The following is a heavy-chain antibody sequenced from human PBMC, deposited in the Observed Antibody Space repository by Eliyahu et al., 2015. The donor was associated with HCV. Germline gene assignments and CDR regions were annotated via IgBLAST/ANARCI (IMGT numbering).Heavy chain of an antibody. D-gene: IGHD3-22*01. V-gene: IGHV3-23*01. J-gene: IGHJ3*02. CDR3: AHITMIVVVITTNAFDI. CDR2: ISGSGGST. Sequence: EVQLLESGGGLVQPGGSLRLSCAASGFTFSSXAMSWVRQAPGEGVGGVSAISGSGGSTYYADSVKGRFTISRDNSKNTLYLQMNSLRAEDTAVYYCAHITMIVVVITTNAFDIWGQGTMVTVSS. CDR1: GFTFSSXA.